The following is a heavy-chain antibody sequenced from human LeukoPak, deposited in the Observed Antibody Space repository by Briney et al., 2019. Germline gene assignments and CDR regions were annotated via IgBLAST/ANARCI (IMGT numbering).Heavy chain of an antibody. D-gene: IGHD6-13*01. Sequence: ASVKVSCKASGYTFTSYAMHWVRQAPGQRLEWMGWINAGNGNTKYSQKFQGRVTITRDTSASTAYMELSSLRSEDTAVYYCARDDRSSTWPYYYYGMDVWGQGTTVTVSS. V-gene: IGHV1-3*01. CDR3: ARDDRSSTWPYYYYGMDV. CDR2: INAGNGNT. CDR1: GYTFTSYA. J-gene: IGHJ6*02.